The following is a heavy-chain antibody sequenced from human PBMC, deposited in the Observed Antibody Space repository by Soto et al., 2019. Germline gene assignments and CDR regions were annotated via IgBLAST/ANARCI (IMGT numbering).Heavy chain of an antibody. CDR1: GFTFSTYA. J-gene: IGHJ6*04. Sequence: TGGSLRLSCATSGFTFSTYAMSWVRQAPGKGLEWVSGISGSGGSTHSADSVKGRFTISRDNSKNTLYLQMNSLRAEDTAVYYCARALAPAYYHYALDVWGKGTTVTVSS. CDR2: ISGSGGST. V-gene: IGHV3-23*01. CDR3: ARALAPAYYHYALDV.